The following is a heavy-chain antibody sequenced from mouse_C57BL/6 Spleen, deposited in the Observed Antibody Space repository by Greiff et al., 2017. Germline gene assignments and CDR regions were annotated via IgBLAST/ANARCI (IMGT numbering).Heavy chain of an antibody. V-gene: IGHV15-2*01. J-gene: IGHJ4*01. CDR2: ILPSIGRT. CDR3: ARGYYGSSPYAMDY. CDR1: DSEVFPIAY. Sequence: VQLQQSGSELRSPGSSVKLSCKDFDSEVFPIAYMSWVRQKPGHGFEWIGGILPSIGRTIYGEKFEDKATLDADTLSNTAYLELNSLKSEDSAIYYCARGYYGSSPYAMDYWGQGTSVTVSS. D-gene: IGHD1-1*01.